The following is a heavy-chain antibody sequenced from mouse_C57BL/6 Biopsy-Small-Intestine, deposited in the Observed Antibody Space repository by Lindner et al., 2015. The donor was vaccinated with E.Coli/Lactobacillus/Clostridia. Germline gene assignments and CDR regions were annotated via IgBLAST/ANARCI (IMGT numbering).Heavy chain of an antibody. V-gene: IGHV1-22*01. CDR2: INPKNGGT. J-gene: IGHJ3*01. Sequence: VQLQESGAELVKPGASVKISCKASGYAFSSYWMNWVKQRPGKGLEWIGYINPKNGGTSYNQKFKGKATLTVNKSSSTAYMELRSLTSEDSAVYYCARYYYGSSWFAYWGQGTLVTVSA. D-gene: IGHD1-1*01. CDR1: GYAFSSYW. CDR3: ARYYYGSSWFAY.